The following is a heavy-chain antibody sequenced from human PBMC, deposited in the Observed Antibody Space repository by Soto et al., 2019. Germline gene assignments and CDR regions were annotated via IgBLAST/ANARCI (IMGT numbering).Heavy chain of an antibody. Sequence: QVQLVESGGGLVKPGGSLRLSCAASGFTLSDYYLGWIRRAPGKGLEWISYISSSGAVIYYADSVKGRFTISRDNAKSTQSLQMNSLRADDTAVYYCARTKAGNFYYGMDVWGQGTTVTVSS. CDR3: ARTKAGNFYYGMDV. V-gene: IGHV3-11*01. CDR1: GFTLSDYY. D-gene: IGHD6-13*01. J-gene: IGHJ6*02. CDR2: ISSSGAVI.